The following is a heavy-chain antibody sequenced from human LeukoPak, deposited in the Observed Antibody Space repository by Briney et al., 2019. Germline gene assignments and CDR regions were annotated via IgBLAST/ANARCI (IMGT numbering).Heavy chain of an antibody. CDR1: GGSISSYY. CDR3: ARSPNREYYDILTGHNAFDI. J-gene: IGHJ3*02. V-gene: IGHV4-59*12. D-gene: IGHD3-9*01. CDR2: IYYSGST. Sequence: SETLSLTCTVSGGSISSYYWSWIRQPPGKGLEWIGYIYYSGSTNYNPSLKSRVTISVDTSKNQFSLKLSSVTAADTAVYYCARSPNREYYDILTGHNAFDIWGQGTMVTVSS.